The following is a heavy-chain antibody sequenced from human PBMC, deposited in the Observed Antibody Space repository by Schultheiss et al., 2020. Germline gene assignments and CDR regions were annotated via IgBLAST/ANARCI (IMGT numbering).Heavy chain of an antibody. CDR1: VCTFSSYA. CDR2: IIPIFGTA. J-gene: IGHJ6*02. D-gene: IGHD3-10*01. CDR3: ARDFLLWFRDVDYGMDV. Sequence: SVKVSGKASVCTFSSYAISWVRQAPGQGLERMRGIIPIFGTANYAQKFQGRATITADESTSTAYMELSSLRADDTAVYYCARDFLLWFRDVDYGMDVWGQGTTVTVSS. V-gene: IGHV1-69*13.